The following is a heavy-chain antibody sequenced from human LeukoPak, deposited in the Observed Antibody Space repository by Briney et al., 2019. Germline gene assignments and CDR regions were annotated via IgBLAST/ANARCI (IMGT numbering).Heavy chain of an antibody. V-gene: IGHV1-2*02. CDR1: GYTFTGHY. D-gene: IGHD3-3*01. CDR2: INPNSGGT. J-gene: IGHJ4*02. CDR3: ARAQHGVRFLEWLFYFDY. Sequence: ASVKVSCKASGYTFTGHYMHWVRQAPGQGLEWMGWINPNSGGTNYAQKFQGRVTMTRDTSISTAYMELSRLRSDDTAVYYCARAQHGVRFLEWLFYFDYWGQGTLVTVSS.